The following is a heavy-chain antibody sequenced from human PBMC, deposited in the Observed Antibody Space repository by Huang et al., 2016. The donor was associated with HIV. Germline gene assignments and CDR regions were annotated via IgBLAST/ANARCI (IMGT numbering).Heavy chain of an antibody. Sequence: QVQLVQSGAEVKKPGSSVKVSCKASGDSFNNFAINWVRQAPGQGLEGMGGLIPVRGRANYEKKFQGRITITADKSTSTGYMELKSLRSDDTAVYYCANDQQTGWYRVDWFDPWGQGSLVTVSS. V-gene: IGHV1-69*10. CDR2: LIPVRGRA. J-gene: IGHJ5*02. CDR3: ANDQQTGWYRVDWFDP. D-gene: IGHD1-26*01. CDR1: GDSFNNFA.